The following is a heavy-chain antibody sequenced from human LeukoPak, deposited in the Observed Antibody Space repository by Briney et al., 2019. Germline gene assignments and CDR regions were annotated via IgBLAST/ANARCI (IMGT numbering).Heavy chain of an antibody. Sequence: SETLSLTCAVYGGSFSGYYWSWIRQPPGKGLEWIAEIHYRGSTSYRPSLRSRVTISGDTSKNQFSLKVTSMTAADTAVYYCARGILGSYYFDLWGRGTLVTVSS. V-gene: IGHV4-34*01. CDR3: ARGILGSYYFDL. D-gene: IGHD3-16*01. J-gene: IGHJ2*01. CDR1: GGSFSGYY. CDR2: IHYRGST.